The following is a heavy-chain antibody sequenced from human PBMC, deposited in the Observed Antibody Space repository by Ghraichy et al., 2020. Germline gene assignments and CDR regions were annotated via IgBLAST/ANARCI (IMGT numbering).Heavy chain of an antibody. D-gene: IGHD1-26*01. V-gene: IGHV4-59*01. CDR1: GGSISSYY. CDR2: IYYSGST. Sequence: SETLSLTCTVYGGSISSYYWSWIRQPPGKGLEWIGYIYYSGSTNYNPSLKSRVTISVDTSKNQFSLKLSSVTAADTAVYYCARDLGATTEYWGQGTLVTVSS. CDR3: ARDLGATTEY. J-gene: IGHJ4*02.